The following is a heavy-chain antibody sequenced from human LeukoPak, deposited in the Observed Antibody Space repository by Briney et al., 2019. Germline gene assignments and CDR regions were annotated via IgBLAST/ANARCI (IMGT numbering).Heavy chain of an antibody. CDR1: GYTFTGYY. J-gene: IGHJ4*02. Sequence: ASVKVSCKAFGYTFTGYYMHWVRQAPGQGLEWMGWINPNSGGTNYAQKFQGRVTMTRDTSISTAYMELSRLRSDDTAVYYCARGEGAAGFFDYWGQGTLVTVSS. D-gene: IGHD6-13*01. V-gene: IGHV1-2*02. CDR3: ARGEGAAGFFDY. CDR2: INPNSGGT.